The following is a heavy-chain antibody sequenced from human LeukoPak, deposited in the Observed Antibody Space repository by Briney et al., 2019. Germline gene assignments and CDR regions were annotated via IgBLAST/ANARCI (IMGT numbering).Heavy chain of an antibody. CDR1: GFTFDDYA. D-gene: IGHD3-3*01. CDR2: ISWNSGSI. J-gene: IGHJ3*02. CDR3: AKGDLSYDFWSGYKGAFDI. V-gene: IGHV3-9*01. Sequence: GRSLRLSCAASGFTFDDYAMHWVRQAPGKGLEWVSGISWNSGSIGYADSVKGRFTISRDNAKNSLYLQMNSLRAEDTALYYCAKGDLSYDFWSGYKGAFDIWGQGTMVTVSS.